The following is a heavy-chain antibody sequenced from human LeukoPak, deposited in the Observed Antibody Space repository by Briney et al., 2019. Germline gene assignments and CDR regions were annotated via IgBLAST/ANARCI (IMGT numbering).Heavy chain of an antibody. CDR2: INPNSGGT. D-gene: IGHD3-3*01. CDR1: GYTFTSYG. Sequence: ASVKVSCKASGYTFTSYGISWVRQAPGQGLEWMGWINPNSGGTNYAQKFQGRVTMTRDTSISTAYMELSRLRSDDTAVYYCARDPLTIFGVVIMDGMDVWGQGTTVTVSS. V-gene: IGHV1-2*02. CDR3: ARDPLTIFGVVIMDGMDV. J-gene: IGHJ6*02.